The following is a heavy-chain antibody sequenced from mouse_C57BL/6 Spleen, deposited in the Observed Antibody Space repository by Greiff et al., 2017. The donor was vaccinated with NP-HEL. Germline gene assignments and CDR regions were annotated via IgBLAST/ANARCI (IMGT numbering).Heavy chain of an antibody. J-gene: IGHJ4*01. CDR2: IYPGDGDT. Sequence: QVQLKQSGPELVKPGASVKISCKASGYAFSSSWMNWVKQRPGKGLEWIGRIYPGDGDTNYNGKFKGKATLTADKSSSTAYMQLSSLTSEDSAVYFCARLAPWYYAMDYWGQGTSVTVSS. CDR3: ARLAPWYYAMDY. CDR1: GYAFSSSW. V-gene: IGHV1-82*01.